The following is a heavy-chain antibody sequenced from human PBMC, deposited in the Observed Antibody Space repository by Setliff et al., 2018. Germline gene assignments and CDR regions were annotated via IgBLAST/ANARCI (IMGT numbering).Heavy chain of an antibody. CDR2: IKSKTDGETI. Sequence: GGSLRLSCAASGFTFNKAWMSWVRQAPGKGLEWVGRIKSKTDGETIDYSAPVKGRFTISRDDSKKTLFLEMNSLKTEDTAVYYYAKPQLELRWGFESWGQGTLVTVSS. V-gene: IGHV3-15*01. CDR3: AKPQLELRWGFES. CDR1: GFTFNKAW. J-gene: IGHJ4*02. D-gene: IGHD1-7*01.